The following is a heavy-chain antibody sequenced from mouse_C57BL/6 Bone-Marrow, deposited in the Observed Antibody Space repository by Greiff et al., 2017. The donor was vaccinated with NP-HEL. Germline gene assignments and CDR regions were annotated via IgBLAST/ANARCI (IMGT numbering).Heavy chain of an antibody. Sequence: EVQLQQSGAELVRPGASVKLSCTASGFNIKDDYMHWVKQRPEQGLEWIGWIDPENGDTEYASKFQGKATITADTSSNTAYLQLSSLTSEDTAVYYCWDPRDYFDYWGQGTTLTVSS. D-gene: IGHD4-1*01. CDR2: IDPENGDT. V-gene: IGHV14-4*01. CDR3: WDPRDYFDY. CDR1: GFNIKDDY. J-gene: IGHJ2*01.